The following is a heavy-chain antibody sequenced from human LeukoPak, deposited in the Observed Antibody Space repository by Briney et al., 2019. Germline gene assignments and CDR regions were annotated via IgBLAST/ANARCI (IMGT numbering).Heavy chain of an antibody. CDR3: ARSIGVGATLDY. CDR2: IYYSGST. D-gene: IGHD1-26*01. Sequence: SETLSLTCTVSGGSISSYYWSWIRQPPGKGLEWIGYIYYSGSTNYNPSLKSRVTISVDTSKNQFSLKLSSVTAADTAVYYCARSIGVGATLDYWGRGTLVTVSS. V-gene: IGHV4-59*08. J-gene: IGHJ4*02. CDR1: GGSISSYY.